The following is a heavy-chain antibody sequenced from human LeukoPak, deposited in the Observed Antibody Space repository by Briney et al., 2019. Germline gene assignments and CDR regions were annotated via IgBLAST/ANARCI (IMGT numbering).Heavy chain of an antibody. D-gene: IGHD5-12*01. CDR2: ISSSSSYI. Sequence: GGSLRLSCAASGFTFSSYSMNLVRQAPGKGLEWVSSISSSSSYIYYADSVKGRFTISRDNAKNSLYLQMNSLRAEDTAVYYCARESGYDRHSYYYYGMDVWGQGTTVTVSS. CDR1: GFTFSSYS. J-gene: IGHJ6*02. V-gene: IGHV3-21*01. CDR3: ARESGYDRHSYYYYGMDV.